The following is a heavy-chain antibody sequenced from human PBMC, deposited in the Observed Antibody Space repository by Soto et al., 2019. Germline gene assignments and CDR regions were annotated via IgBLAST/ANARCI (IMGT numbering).Heavy chain of an antibody. CDR2: IIPIFGTA. J-gene: IGHJ4*02. Sequence: RASVKVSCKTSGGTFSTYSIVWVRQAPGEGLEWMGGIIPIFGTANYAQKFQDRVTITADKSTNTAFMELSSLKSEDTAMYYCASSSGNNYGVGTNYYFDYWGQGTLVTVSS. D-gene: IGHD1-26*01. CDR3: ASSSGNNYGVGTNYYFDY. V-gene: IGHV1-69*06. CDR1: GGTFSTYS.